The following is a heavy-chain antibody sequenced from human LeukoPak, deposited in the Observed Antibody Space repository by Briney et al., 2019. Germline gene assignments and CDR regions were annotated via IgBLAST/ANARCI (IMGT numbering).Heavy chain of an antibody. D-gene: IGHD3-22*01. Sequence: PGESLKISCEGSGYTFTNYWIGWVRQMPGKGLEWMGTIYPGDSETRYSPSFQGQVTISADKSISTAYLQWSSLKASDTAMYYCARGSFPPYYYDSSGYYPCDYWGQGTLVTVSS. V-gene: IGHV5-51*01. CDR1: GYTFTNYW. CDR3: ARGSFPPYYYDSSGYYPCDY. CDR2: IYPGDSET. J-gene: IGHJ4*02.